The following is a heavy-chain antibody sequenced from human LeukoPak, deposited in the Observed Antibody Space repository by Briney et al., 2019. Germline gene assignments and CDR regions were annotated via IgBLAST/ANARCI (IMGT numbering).Heavy chain of an antibody. CDR1: GGSISSSSYY. V-gene: IGHV4-39*01. Sequence: PSETLSLTCTVSGGSISSSSYYWGWIRQPPGKGLEWIGSIYYSGSTYYNPSRKSRVTLSVDTSKNQFSLKLSSVTAADTAVYYCARGRETCPDCIVVVPAAIYAFDIWGQGTMVTVSS. J-gene: IGHJ3*02. CDR3: ARGRETCPDCIVVVPAAIYAFDI. D-gene: IGHD2-2*02. CDR2: IYYSGST.